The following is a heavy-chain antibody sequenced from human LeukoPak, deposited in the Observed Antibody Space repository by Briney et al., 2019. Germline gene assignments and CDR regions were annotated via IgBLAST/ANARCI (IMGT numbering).Heavy chain of an antibody. V-gene: IGHV1-18*01. CDR3: ARISGSYFQDFDY. CDR1: GYTFTSYG. J-gene: IGHJ4*02. D-gene: IGHD1-26*01. CDR2: ISAYNGNT. Sequence: GASVKVSCKASGYTFTSYGISWVRQAPGQGLEWMGWISAYNGNTNYAQKLQGRVTMTRDTSISTAYMELSRLRSDDTAVYYCARISGSYFQDFDYWGQGTLVTVSS.